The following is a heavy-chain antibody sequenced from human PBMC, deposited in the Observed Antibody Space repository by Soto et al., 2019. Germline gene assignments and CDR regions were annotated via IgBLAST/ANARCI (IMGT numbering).Heavy chain of an antibody. D-gene: IGHD2-15*01. V-gene: IGHV1-18*01. J-gene: IGHJ6*02. CDR2: ISAYNGNT. CDR1: GYTFTSYG. Sequence: QVQLVQSGAEVKKPGASVKVSCKASGYTFTSYGISWVRQAPGQGLEWMGWISAYNGNTNYAQKLQGRVTMTTDTSTSTAYMELRSLRPDDTAVYYCASGGGGSCFRPGCYYYGMDVWGQGTTVTVSS. CDR3: ASGGGGSCFRPGCYYYGMDV.